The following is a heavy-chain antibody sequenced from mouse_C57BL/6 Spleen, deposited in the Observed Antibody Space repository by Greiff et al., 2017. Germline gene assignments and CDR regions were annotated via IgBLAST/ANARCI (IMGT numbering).Heavy chain of an antibody. Sequence: QVQLKQSGAELVRPGASVKLSCKASGYTFTDYYINWVKQRPGQGLEWIARIYPGSGNTYYNEKFKGKATLTAEKSSSPAYMQLSSLTSEDSAVYFCARYYSNYGYYAMDYWGQGTSVTVSS. V-gene: IGHV1-76*01. D-gene: IGHD2-5*01. CDR1: GYTFTDYY. J-gene: IGHJ4*01. CDR2: IYPGSGNT. CDR3: ARYYSNYGYYAMDY.